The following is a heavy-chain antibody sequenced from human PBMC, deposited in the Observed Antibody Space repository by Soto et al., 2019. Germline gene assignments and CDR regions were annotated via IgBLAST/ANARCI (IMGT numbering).Heavy chain of an antibody. J-gene: IGHJ6*02. D-gene: IGHD3-16*01. CDR2: ISTAGDT. Sequence: GESLKISCAASGFGFNGYDMHWVRQAPGKNLEWVAAISTAGDTYYLGSVKGRFTISREDAKNSLSLQMNSLRVGDTAVYYCARGGDRFDGMDGWGQGTTVTVAS. V-gene: IGHV3-13*01. CDR1: GFGFNGYD. CDR3: ARGGDRFDGMDG.